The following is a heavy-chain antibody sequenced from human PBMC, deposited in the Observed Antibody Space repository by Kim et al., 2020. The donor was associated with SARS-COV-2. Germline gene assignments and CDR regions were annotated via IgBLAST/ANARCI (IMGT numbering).Heavy chain of an antibody. V-gene: IGHV3-30*04. CDR2: ISYDGSNK. Sequence: GGSLRLSCVASGFTFSSYAMHWVRQAPGKGLEWVAVISYDGSNKYYADSVKGRFTISRNNSKNTLYLQMNSLRAEDTAVSYCARARDFYGSGTYFNYWGQGTLVTVSS. CDR1: GFTFSSYA. D-gene: IGHD3-10*01. J-gene: IGHJ4*02. CDR3: ARARDFYGSGTYFNY.